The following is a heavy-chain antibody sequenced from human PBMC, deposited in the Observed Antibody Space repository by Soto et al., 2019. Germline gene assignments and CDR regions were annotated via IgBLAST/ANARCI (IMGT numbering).Heavy chain of an antibody. CDR2: ISYDGSNK. CDR3: AKDGPYDTTLGAFDI. Sequence: QVQLVESGGGVVQPGRSLRLSCAASGFTFSSYDMHWVRQAPGKGLEWVAVISYDGSNKYYADSVKGRFTISRDNSKNTLYLQMNSLRAEDTAVYYCAKDGPYDTTLGAFDIWGQGPMVTVSS. V-gene: IGHV3-30*18. D-gene: IGHD3-22*01. J-gene: IGHJ3*02. CDR1: GFTFSSYD.